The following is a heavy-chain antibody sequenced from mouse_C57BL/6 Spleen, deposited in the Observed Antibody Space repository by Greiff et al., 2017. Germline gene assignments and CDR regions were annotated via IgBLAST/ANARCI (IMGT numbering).Heavy chain of an antibody. Sequence: EVQLQQSGPELVKPGASVKIPCKASGYTFTDYNMDWVKQSHGKSLEWIGDINPNNGGTIYNQKFKGKATLTVDKSSSTAYMELRSLTSEDTAVYYCARRWDDWYFDVWGTGTTVTVSS. CDR2: INPNNGGT. J-gene: IGHJ1*03. V-gene: IGHV1-18*01. CDR1: GYTFTDYN. D-gene: IGHD4-1*01. CDR3: ARRWDDWYFDV.